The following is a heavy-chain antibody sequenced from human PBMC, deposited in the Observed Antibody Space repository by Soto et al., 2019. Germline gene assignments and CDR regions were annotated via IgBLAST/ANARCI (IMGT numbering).Heavy chain of an antibody. Sequence: EVQLVESGGGLVKPGGSLRLSCAASEFTFSSYSMNWVRQAPGKGLEWVSSISSSSSYIYYADSVKGRFTISRDNAKNSLYLQMNSLRAEDTAVYYCAREARSSSKYYYYYYGMDVWGQGTTVTVSS. V-gene: IGHV3-21*01. CDR2: ISSSSSYI. J-gene: IGHJ6*02. CDR1: EFTFSSYS. CDR3: AREARSSSKYYYYYYGMDV. D-gene: IGHD6-13*01.